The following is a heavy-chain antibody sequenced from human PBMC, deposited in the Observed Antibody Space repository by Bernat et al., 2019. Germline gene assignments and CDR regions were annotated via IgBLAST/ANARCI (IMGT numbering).Heavy chain of an antibody. V-gene: IGHV4-34*01. Sequence: QVQLQQWGAGLLKPSETLSLTCAVYGGSFSGYYWSWIRQPPGKGLEWIGEINHSGSTNYNPSLKSRVTISVDTSKNQFSLKLSSVTAADTAVYYCARVMVQGGGEDFDYWGQGTLVTVSS. CDR3: ARVMVQGGGEDFDY. CDR2: INHSGST. J-gene: IGHJ4*02. D-gene: IGHD3-10*01. CDR1: GGSFSGYY.